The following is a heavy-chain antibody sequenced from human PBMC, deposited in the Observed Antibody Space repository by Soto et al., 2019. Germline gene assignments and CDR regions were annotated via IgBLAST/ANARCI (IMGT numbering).Heavy chain of an antibody. J-gene: IGHJ4*02. CDR1: GFTFDDYT. D-gene: IGHD5-18*01. CDR3: AKGKRGYNYERALPD. V-gene: IGHV3-43*01. Sequence: EVQLVESGGVVVQPGGSLRLSCAASGFTFDDYTMHWVRQAPGKGLEWVSLISWDGDSTYSADSVKGRFTISRDNSKNSLYLQMNSLRTEDTALYYCAKGKRGYNYERALPDWGQGTLVTVSS. CDR2: ISWDGDST.